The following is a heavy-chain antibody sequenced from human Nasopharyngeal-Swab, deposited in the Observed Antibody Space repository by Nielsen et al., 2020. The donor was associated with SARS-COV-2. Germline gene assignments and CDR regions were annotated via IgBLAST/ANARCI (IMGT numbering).Heavy chain of an antibody. CDR3: ASGSPINVVPAARHPRQFDY. CDR2: ISYDGSNK. D-gene: IGHD2-2*01. V-gene: IGHV3-30-3*01. J-gene: IGHJ4*02. Sequence: GGSLRLSCAASGFTFSSYAMYWVRQAPGKGLEWVAVISYDGSNKYYADSVKGRFTISRDNSKNTLYLQMNSLRAEDTAVYYCASGSPINVVPAARHPRQFDYWGQGTRVTVSS. CDR1: GFTFSSYA.